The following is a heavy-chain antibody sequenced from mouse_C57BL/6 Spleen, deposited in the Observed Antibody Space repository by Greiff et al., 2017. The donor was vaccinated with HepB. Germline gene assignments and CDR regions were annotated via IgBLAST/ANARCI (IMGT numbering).Heavy chain of an antibody. CDR3: ARGRALIEDYYYAMDY. CDR2: IYPGAGDT. J-gene: IGHJ4*01. V-gene: IGHV1-82*01. D-gene: IGHD3-3*01. CDR1: GYAFSSSW. Sequence: VQLQQSGPELVKPGASVKISCKASGYAFSSSWMNWVKQRPGKGLEWIGRIYPGAGDTNYNGKFKGKATLTADKSSSTAYMQLSSLTSEDSAVYCCARGRALIEDYYYAMDYWGQGTSVTVSS.